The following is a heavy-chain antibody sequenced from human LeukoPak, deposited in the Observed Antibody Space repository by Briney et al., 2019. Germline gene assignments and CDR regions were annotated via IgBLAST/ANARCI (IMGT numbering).Heavy chain of an antibody. Sequence: ASVKVSCKASGYTFTSYDINWVRQATGQGLEWMGWMNPNSGNTGYAQKFRGRVTITRNTSISTAYMELSSLRSEDTAVYYCARGRVITMVRGGIDYWGQGTLVTVSS. CDR1: GYTFTSYD. V-gene: IGHV1-8*03. CDR2: MNPNSGNT. CDR3: ARGRVITMVRGGIDY. J-gene: IGHJ4*02. D-gene: IGHD3-10*01.